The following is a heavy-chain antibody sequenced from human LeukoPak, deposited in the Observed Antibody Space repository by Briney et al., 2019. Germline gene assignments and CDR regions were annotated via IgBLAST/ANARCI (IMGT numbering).Heavy chain of an antibody. CDR2: ISGSGGST. D-gene: IGHD6-19*01. CDR3: AKYLVAAYVYYMDV. Sequence: GGSLRLSCAASGFTFDDYAMHWVRQAPGKGLEWVSPISGSGGSTYYADSVKGRFTISRDNTKNSLYLQMNSLRAEDTAVYYCAKYLVAAYVYYMDVWGKGTTVTVSS. V-gene: IGHV3-43*02. CDR1: GFTFDDYA. J-gene: IGHJ6*03.